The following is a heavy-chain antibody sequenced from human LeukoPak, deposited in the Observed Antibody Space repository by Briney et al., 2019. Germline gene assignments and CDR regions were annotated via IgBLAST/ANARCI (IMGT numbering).Heavy chain of an antibody. Sequence: KSSVTLSLTCTVSGDSVTTYSWSWIRQPPGKGLEWIGYIYHSGSTYYNPSLKSRVTISVDRSKNQFSLKLSSVTAADTAVYYCARSYGDYYYYGMDVWGQGTTVTVSS. CDR2: IYHSGST. V-gene: IGHV4-30-2*01. CDR1: GDSVTTYS. D-gene: IGHD4-17*01. CDR3: ARSYGDYYYYGMDV. J-gene: IGHJ6*02.